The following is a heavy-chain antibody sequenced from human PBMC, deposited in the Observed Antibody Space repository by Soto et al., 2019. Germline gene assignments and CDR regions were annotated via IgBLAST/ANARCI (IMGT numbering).Heavy chain of an antibody. Sequence: SETLSLTCTVSGSSISSYYWDWIRQPPGKGLEWIGYTHYSGNTNYHPSLKSRVTISLDTSRNRFSLKLGSVTATDTAVYYCARHTITIRAGFDYWGRGALVTVSS. CDR1: GSSISSYY. J-gene: IGHJ4*02. V-gene: IGHV4-59*01. D-gene: IGHD3-9*01. CDR2: THYSGNT. CDR3: ARHTITIRAGFDY.